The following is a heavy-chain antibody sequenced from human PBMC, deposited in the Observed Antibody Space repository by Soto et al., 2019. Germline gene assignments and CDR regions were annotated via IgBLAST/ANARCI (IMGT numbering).Heavy chain of an antibody. CDR2: INQSGHT. J-gene: IGHJ3*01. CDR3: ATPPPAPGYCINGVCCGTTTFAF. D-gene: IGHD2-8*01. Sequence: QVQLQQWGAGLLKSSETLSLTCAVSGGSFSDYYWSWIRQSPGKGLEWIGEINQSGHTNYNPSLKSRVSLSIDTSKNPFSLKLSSVTAADTAVYYCATPPPAPGYCINGVCCGTTTFAFWGQGTVVTVSS. CDR1: GGSFSDYY. V-gene: IGHV4-34*01.